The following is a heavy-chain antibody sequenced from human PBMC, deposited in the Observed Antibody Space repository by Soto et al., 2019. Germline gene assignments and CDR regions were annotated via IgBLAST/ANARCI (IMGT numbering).Heavy chain of an antibody. CDR3: AREPNYGGNAGYFDY. Sequence: QVQLQESGPGLVKPSGTLSLTCSVSGDSISSGNWWTWVRQPPGKGLEWIGEIYHSGSTNYSPSLKSRVTISVDKSKNQFSLKLTSVTAADTAVHYCAREPNYGGNAGYFDYWGQGTLVTVSP. CDR1: GDSISSGNW. CDR2: IYHSGST. D-gene: IGHD4-17*01. J-gene: IGHJ4*02. V-gene: IGHV4-4*02.